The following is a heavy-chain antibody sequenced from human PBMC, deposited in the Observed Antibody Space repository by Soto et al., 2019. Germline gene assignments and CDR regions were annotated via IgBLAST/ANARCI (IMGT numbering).Heavy chain of an antibody. CDR2: IYWDDDK. Sequence: QITLKESGPTVVKPTQTLTLTCTFSGFSVSTSGVGVAWIRQPPGKALEWLALIYWDDDKRYSPFLQSRVTITKDPPKNQAALHTTHMDPVDTATSYCAHKGGRGAGMDVWGQGTTVTVSS. V-gene: IGHV2-5*02. CDR1: GFSVSTSGVG. CDR3: AHKGGRGAGMDV. D-gene: IGHD2-15*01. J-gene: IGHJ6*02.